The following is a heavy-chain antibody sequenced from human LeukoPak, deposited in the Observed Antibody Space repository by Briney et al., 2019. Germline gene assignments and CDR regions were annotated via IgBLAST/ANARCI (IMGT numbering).Heavy chain of an antibody. CDR1: GSSISSYY. V-gene: IGHV4-59*08. CDR3: ARHSGIAVAGADFDY. CDR2: IYYSGST. D-gene: IGHD6-19*01. Sequence: PSETLSLTCTVSGSSISSYYWSWIRQPPGKGLEWIGYIYYSGSTNYNPSLKSRVTISVDTSKNQFSLKLSSVTAADTAVYYCARHSGIAVAGADFDYWGQGTLVTVSS. J-gene: IGHJ4*02.